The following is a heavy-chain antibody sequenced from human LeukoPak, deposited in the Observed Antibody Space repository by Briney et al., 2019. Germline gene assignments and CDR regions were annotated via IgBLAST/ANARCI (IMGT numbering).Heavy chain of an antibody. V-gene: IGHV3-7*01. CDR2: IKQDGSEK. CDR3: ARERGYDFWSGFYYFDY. J-gene: IGHJ4*02. CDR1: GFTFSSYW. Sequence: GGSLRLSFAASGFTFSSYWMSWVRQAPGKGLEWVANIKQDGSEKYYVDSVKGRFTISRDNAKNSLYLQMNSLRAEDTAVYYCARERGYDFWSGFYYFDYWGQGTLVTVSS. D-gene: IGHD3-3*01.